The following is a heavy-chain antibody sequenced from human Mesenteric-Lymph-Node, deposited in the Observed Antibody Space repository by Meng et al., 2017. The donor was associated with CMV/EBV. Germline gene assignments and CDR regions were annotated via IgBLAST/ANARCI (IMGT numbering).Heavy chain of an antibody. CDR3: ARLMAVVPAAIDY. J-gene: IGHJ4*02. Sequence: CKGSGYSFTSYWISWVRQMPGKGLEWMGRIDPSDSYTNYSPSFQSHVTISADKSISTAYLQWSSLKASDTAMYHCARLMAVVPAAIDYWGQGTLVTVSS. CDR2: IDPSDSYT. CDR1: GYSFTSYW. V-gene: IGHV5-10-1*01. D-gene: IGHD2-2*01.